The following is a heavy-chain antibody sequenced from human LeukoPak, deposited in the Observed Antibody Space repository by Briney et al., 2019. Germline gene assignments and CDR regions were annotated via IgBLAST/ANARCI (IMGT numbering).Heavy chain of an antibody. CDR2: ISGSGGST. D-gene: IGHD3-10*01. V-gene: IGHV3-23*01. CDR1: GFTFSSYA. Sequence: PGGSLRLSCAASGFTFSSYAMSWVRQAPGKGLEWVSAISGSGGSTYYADSVKGRFTISRDNSKNMLYLRMNSLRAEDTAVYYCAKDPHYYGSGSNTDYWGQGTLVTVCS. J-gene: IGHJ4*02. CDR3: AKDPHYYGSGSNTDY.